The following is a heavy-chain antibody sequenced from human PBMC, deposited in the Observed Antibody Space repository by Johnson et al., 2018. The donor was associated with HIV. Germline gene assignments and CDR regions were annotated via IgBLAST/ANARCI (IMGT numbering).Heavy chain of an antibody. Sequence: QVQLVESGGGVVQPGGSLRLSCAASGFTFSSNGMHWVRQAPGKGLDWVAFIRYDGSNKDYADSVKGRITISRDNSKNTLYLQMNSLRAEDTAVYYCTGGWYNLSAFDIWDQGTMVTVSS. CDR1: GFTFSSNG. D-gene: IGHD6-19*01. CDR3: TGGWYNLSAFDI. V-gene: IGHV3-30*02. CDR2: IRYDGSNK. J-gene: IGHJ3*02.